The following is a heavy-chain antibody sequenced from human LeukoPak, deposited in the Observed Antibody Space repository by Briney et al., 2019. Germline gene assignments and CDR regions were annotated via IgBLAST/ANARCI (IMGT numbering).Heavy chain of an antibody. J-gene: IGHJ3*02. D-gene: IGHD5-12*01. CDR1: GLSLSNYD. Sequence: GGSLRLSCAASGLSLSNYDLHWVRQPTGKGLEWVSAIGAGHDTYYSDSVRGRFTISRENGKNSLFLQMNSLRAGDTAVYYCARGKRGYSGYNREGYAFDIWGQGTMVTVSS. CDR3: ARGKRGYSGYNREGYAFDI. CDR2: IGAGHDT. V-gene: IGHV3-13*01.